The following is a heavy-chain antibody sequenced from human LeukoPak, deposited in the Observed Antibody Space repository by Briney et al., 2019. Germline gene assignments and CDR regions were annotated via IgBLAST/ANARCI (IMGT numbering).Heavy chain of an antibody. V-gene: IGHV3-23*01. J-gene: IGHJ5*02. Sequence: GGSLRLSCAASGFTFSSYAMSWVRQAPGKGLEWVSAISGSGGSTYYADSVKGRFTISRHNSKNTLYLQMNSLRAEDTAVYYCAKDGYCSSTSCYLNWFDPWGQGTLVTVSS. D-gene: IGHD2-2*03. CDR1: GFTFSSYA. CDR2: ISGSGGST. CDR3: AKDGYCSSTSCYLNWFDP.